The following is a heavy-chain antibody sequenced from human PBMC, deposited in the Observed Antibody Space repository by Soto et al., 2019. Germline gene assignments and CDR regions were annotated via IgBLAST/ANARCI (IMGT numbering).Heavy chain of an antibody. J-gene: IGHJ6*02. D-gene: IGHD2-2*01. Sequence: QVQLVQSGAEVKKPGSSVKVSCKASGGTFSSYAISWVRQAPGQGLEWMGGIIPISDTTNYAQKFQGRVTSTADESTSTAYMELSSMRSEYTAVYYCARSQGSSTSLEIYYYYYYGMDVWGQGTRVTVSS. CDR1: GGTFSSYA. CDR2: IIPISDTT. CDR3: ARSQGSSTSLEIYYYYYYGMDV. V-gene: IGHV1-69*01.